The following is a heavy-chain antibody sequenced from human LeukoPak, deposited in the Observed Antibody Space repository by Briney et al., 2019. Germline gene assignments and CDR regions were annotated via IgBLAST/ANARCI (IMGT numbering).Heavy chain of an antibody. CDR1: GGSISSYY. CDR2: IYYSGST. CDR3: ARVKYNWNDVRWFDP. D-gene: IGHD1-20*01. V-gene: IGHV4-59*01. Sequence: PSETLSLTCTVSGGSISSYYWSWIRQPPGKGLEWIGYIYYSGSTNYNPSLKSRVTISVDTSKNQFSLKLISVTAADTAVYYCARVKYNWNDVRWFDPWGQGTLVTVSS. J-gene: IGHJ5*02.